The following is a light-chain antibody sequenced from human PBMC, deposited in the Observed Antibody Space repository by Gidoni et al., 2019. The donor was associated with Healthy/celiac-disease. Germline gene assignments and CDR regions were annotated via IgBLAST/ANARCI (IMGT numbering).Light chain of an antibody. CDR3: QQYGSSPR. Sequence: EIVLTQSPGTLSLSPGERATLSCRASQSVSSSYLAWYQQKPGQAPRLLIYGASSRATGIPDRFSGSGSGTDFTLTISRLEPEDFAVYYCQQYGSSPRFXPXTKVDIK. J-gene: IGKJ3*01. CDR1: QSVSSSY. CDR2: GAS. V-gene: IGKV3-20*01.